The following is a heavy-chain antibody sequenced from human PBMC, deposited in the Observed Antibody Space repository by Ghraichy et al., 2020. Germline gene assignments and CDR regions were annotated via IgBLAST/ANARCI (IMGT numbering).Heavy chain of an antibody. CDR2: IYYSGST. CDR3: ARGRPVTIGGWVDY. V-gene: IGHV4-39*07. D-gene: IGHD3-3*01. Sequence: SETLSLTCTVSGGSISSSSYYWGWIRQPPGKGLEWIGSIYYSGSTYYNPSLKSRVTISVDTSKNQFSLKLSSVTAADTAVYYCARGRPVTIGGWVDYWGQGTLVTVSS. CDR1: GGSISSSSYY. J-gene: IGHJ4*02.